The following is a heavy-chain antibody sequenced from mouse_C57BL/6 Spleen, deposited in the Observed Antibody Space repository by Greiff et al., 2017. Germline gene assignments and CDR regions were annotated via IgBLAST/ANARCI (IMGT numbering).Heavy chain of an antibody. CDR3: ARGEYGGYDRVDY. CDR2: IDPSDSYT. Sequence: QVQLQQPGAELVMPGASVKLSCKASGYTFTSYWMHWVKQRPGQGLEWIGEIDPSDSYTNYNQKFKGKSTVTVDKSSSTAYMQLRSLTSEDSAVYDCARGEYGGYDRVDYWGQGTTLTVSS. D-gene: IGHD2-2*01. V-gene: IGHV1-69*01. CDR1: GYTFTSYW. J-gene: IGHJ2*01.